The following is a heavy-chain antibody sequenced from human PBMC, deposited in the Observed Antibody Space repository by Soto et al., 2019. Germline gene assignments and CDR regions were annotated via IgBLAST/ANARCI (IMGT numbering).Heavy chain of an antibody. CDR3: AARSSSGWFTDFDY. D-gene: IGHD6-19*01. CDR2: IIPIFGTA. J-gene: IGHJ4*02. Sequence: SVKISCKASGGTFSSYAISWVRQAPGQGLEWMGGIIPIFGTANYAQKFQGRVTITADKSTSTAYMELSSLRSEDTAVYYCAARSSSGWFTDFDYWGEGTLVTVSS. V-gene: IGHV1-69*06. CDR1: GGTFSSYA.